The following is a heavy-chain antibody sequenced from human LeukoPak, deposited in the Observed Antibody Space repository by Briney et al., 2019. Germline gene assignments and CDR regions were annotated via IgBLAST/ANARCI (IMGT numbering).Heavy chain of an antibody. J-gene: IGHJ4*02. V-gene: IGHV3-21*01. Sequence: KSGGSLRLSCAASGFTFSSYSMNWVRQAPGKGLEWVSSISSSSSYIYYADSVKGRFTISRDNAKNSLYLQMNSLRAEDTAVYYCARDISYDSSGYDDHFDYWGQGTLVTVSS. CDR1: GFTFSSYS. D-gene: IGHD3-22*01. CDR2: ISSSSSYI. CDR3: ARDISYDSSGYDDHFDY.